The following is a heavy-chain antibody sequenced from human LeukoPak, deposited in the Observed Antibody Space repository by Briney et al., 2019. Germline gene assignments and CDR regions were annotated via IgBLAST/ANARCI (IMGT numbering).Heavy chain of an antibody. J-gene: IGHJ4*02. V-gene: IGHV4-30-4*01. CDR3: VRLVGGDIDY. Sequence: SETLSLTCTVSGGSISSGDYYWSWIRQPPGKALEWIGYIYYSGSTYYNPSLKSRVTISVDTSKNQFSLKLSSVTAADTAVYYCVRLVGGDIDYWGQGTLVTVSS. D-gene: IGHD5-12*01. CDR2: IYYSGST. CDR1: GGSISSGDYY.